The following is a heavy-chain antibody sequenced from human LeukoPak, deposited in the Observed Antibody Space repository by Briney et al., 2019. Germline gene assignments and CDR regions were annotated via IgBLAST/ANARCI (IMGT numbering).Heavy chain of an antibody. CDR1: GFTFSSYA. Sequence: PGRSLRLSCAASGFTFSSYAMHWVRQAPGKGLEWVAVISYDGSNKYYADSVKGRFTISRDNSKNTLYLQMNSLRAGDTAVYYCARDPKFVVLRYFEFPDYWGQGTLVTVSS. CDR3: ARDPKFVVLRYFEFPDY. CDR2: ISYDGSNK. V-gene: IGHV3-30*04. J-gene: IGHJ4*02. D-gene: IGHD3-9*01.